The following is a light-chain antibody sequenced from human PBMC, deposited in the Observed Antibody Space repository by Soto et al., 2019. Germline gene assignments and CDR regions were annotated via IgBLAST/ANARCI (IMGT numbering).Light chain of an antibody. V-gene: IGKV1-39*01. CDR3: QQSYSKPYP. J-gene: IGKJ2*01. CDR2: AAS. CDR1: QSISTY. Sequence: DIQMTQSPSSLSASVGDRVTITCRASQSISTYLNWYQQKPGKAPKLLIYAASSLQSGVPSRFSGSGSGTDFTLTISSLQPEDFATYYCQQSYSKPYPFGQGTKLEIK.